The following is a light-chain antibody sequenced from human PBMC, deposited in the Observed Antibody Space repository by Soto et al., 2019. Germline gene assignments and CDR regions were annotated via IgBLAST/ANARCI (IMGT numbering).Light chain of an antibody. CDR3: ATWDDSLSGYVV. J-gene: IGLJ2*01. Sequence: QSVVTQPPSVSATPGQRVTISCSGSSSNIGSNYAYWYQQLPGTAPRLLIYRNNQRPSGVPDRFSGSKSGTSASLAISGLRSEDEADYDCATWDDSLSGYVVFGDGTKVTVL. CDR2: RNN. V-gene: IGLV1-47*01. CDR1: SSNIGSNY.